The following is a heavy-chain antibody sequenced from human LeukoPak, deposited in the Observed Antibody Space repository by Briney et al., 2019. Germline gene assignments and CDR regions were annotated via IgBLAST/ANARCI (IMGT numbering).Heavy chain of an antibody. V-gene: IGHV3-30*18. D-gene: IGHD6-13*01. CDR1: GFTFSSYG. CDR2: ISYDGSNK. CDR3: AKGYRYSSSWLWGPFDY. J-gene: IGHJ4*02. Sequence: PGGSLRLSCAASGFTFSSYGMHWVRQAPGKGLEWVAVISYDGSNKYYADSVKGRFTISRDNSKNTLYLQMNGLRAEDTAVYYCAKGYRYSSSWLWGPFDYWGQGTLVTVSS.